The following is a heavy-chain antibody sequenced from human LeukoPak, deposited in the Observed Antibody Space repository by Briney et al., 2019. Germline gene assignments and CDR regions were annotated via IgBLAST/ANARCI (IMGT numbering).Heavy chain of an antibody. CDR1: GFTFSSYA. CDR3: AREIPDPNDAFDI. D-gene: IGHD2-21*01. CDR2: ISYDGSNK. J-gene: IGHJ3*02. V-gene: IGHV3-30*01. Sequence: PGGSLRLSCAASGFTFSSYAMHWVREAPGKGLEWVAVISYDGSNKYYADSVKCRFTISRDNSKNTLYLQMNSLRAEDTAVYYCAREIPDPNDAFDIWGQGTMVTVSS.